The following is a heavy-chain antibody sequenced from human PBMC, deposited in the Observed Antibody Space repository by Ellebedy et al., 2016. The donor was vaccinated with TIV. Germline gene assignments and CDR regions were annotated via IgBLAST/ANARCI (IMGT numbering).Heavy chain of an antibody. D-gene: IGHD3-10*01. J-gene: IGHJ4*02. V-gene: IGHV3-74*01. CDR3: ARGYYYGSGCRD. Sequence: GGSLRLXCAASAFTFSRYWMHWVRQPPGKGLVWVSRISSDGRTTGYADSVKGRFTISRDNAKNTLYLQMNSLRAEDTAVYYCARGYYYGSGCRDWGQGTLVTVSS. CDR1: AFTFSRYW. CDR2: ISSDGRTT.